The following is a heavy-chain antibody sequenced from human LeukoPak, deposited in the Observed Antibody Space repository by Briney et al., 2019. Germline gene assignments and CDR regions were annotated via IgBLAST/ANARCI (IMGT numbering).Heavy chain of an antibody. CDR2: INPNGGGT. CDR3: ARDSFLTFLVVAATNRFDP. CDR1: GYTFTGYY. V-gene: IGHV1-2*02. Sequence: GASVKVSCKASGYTFTGYYMHWVRQAPGQGLEWMGWINPNGGGTNYAQKFQGRVTMTRDTSISTAYMELSRLRSDDTAVYYCARDSFLTFLVVAATNRFDPWGQGTLVTVSS. D-gene: IGHD2-15*01. J-gene: IGHJ5*02.